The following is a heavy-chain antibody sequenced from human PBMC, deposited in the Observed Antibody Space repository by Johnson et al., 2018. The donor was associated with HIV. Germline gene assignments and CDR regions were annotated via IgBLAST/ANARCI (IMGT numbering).Heavy chain of an antibody. D-gene: IGHD1-1*01. CDR3: ATVWRNEGRHSFDV. Sequence: VQLVESGGGLVQPGGSLRLSCAASGFTFDSYWMSWVRQAPGKGLEWVANIKQDGSEKYYVDSVKGRFTISRDNAKNSLYLQMNSLRAEDTAVYFCATVWRNEGRHSFDVWGQGTMVTVSS. CDR1: GFTFDSYW. J-gene: IGHJ3*01. CDR2: IKQDGSEK. V-gene: IGHV3-7*01.